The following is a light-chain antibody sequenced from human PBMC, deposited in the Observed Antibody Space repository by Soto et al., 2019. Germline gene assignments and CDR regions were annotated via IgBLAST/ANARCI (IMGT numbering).Light chain of an antibody. CDR3: AAWDNSLSAYVV. J-gene: IGLJ2*01. V-gene: IGLV1-47*01. CDR1: SSNIGTNY. CDR2: KNT. Sequence: QPVLTQPPSASGTPGQRVTISCSGSSSNIGTNYVYWYQQLPGTAPKLLIYKNTQRPSGVPDRFSGSKSGTSASLAISGLRSEDEGDYYCAAWDNSLSAYVVFGGGTQLTVL.